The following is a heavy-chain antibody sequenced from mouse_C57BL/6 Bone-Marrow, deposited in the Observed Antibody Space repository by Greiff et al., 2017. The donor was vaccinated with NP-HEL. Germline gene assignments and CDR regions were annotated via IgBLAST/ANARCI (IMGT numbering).Heavy chain of an antibody. CDR2: INYDGSST. CDR3: GREGSRYGSSYDYAKDY. V-gene: IGHV5-16*01. J-gene: IGHJ4*01. Sequence: EVMLVESEGGLVQPGSSMTLSCTASGFTFSDYYMAWVRQVPEKGLEWVANINYDGSSTYYLDSLKSRFIISRDNATNNLCLQMSSLKSEDTATYYCGREGSRYGSSYDYAKDYWGQGTSVTVSS. D-gene: IGHD1-1*01. CDR1: GFTFSDYY.